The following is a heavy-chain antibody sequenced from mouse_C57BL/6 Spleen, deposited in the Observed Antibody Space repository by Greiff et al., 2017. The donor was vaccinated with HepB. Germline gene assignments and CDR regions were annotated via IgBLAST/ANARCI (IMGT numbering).Heavy chain of an antibody. CDR3: ASGTGAWFAY. Sequence: VQLQESGPGLVQPSQSLSITCTVSGFSLTSYGVHWVRQSPGKGLEWLGVIWSGGSTDYNAAFISRLSISKDNSKSQVFLKMNSLQADDTAIYYCASGTGAWFAYWGQGTLVTVAA. CDR1: GFSLTSYG. V-gene: IGHV2-2*01. J-gene: IGHJ3*01. D-gene: IGHD4-1*01. CDR2: IWSGGST.